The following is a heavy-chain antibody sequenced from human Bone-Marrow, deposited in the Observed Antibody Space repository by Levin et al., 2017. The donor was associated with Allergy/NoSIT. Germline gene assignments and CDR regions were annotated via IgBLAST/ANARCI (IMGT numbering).Heavy chain of an antibody. CDR1: GYTFTSYY. CDR2: INPSGGST. J-gene: IGHJ4*02. Sequence: ASVKVSCKASGYTFTSYYMHWVRQAPGQGLEWMGIINPSGGSTSYAQKFQGRVTMTRDTSTSTVYMELSSLRSEDTAVYYCARDGIAVAGTDPTFDYWGQGTLVTVSS. D-gene: IGHD6-19*01. CDR3: ARDGIAVAGTDPTFDY. V-gene: IGHV1-46*03.